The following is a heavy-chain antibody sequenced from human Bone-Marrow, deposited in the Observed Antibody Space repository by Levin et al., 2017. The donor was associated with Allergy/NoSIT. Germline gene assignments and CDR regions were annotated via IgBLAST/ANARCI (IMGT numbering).Heavy chain of an antibody. D-gene: IGHD3-3*01. CDR3: ATSSYYDCWGGLDY. CDR1: GYTFSSYA. CDR2: ITAGKGNT. V-gene: IGHV1-3*01. J-gene: IGHJ4*02. Sequence: GESLKISCKASGYTFSSYAMHWVRQTPGKRLEWMGWITAGKGNTRYSQKFQGRVTITRDTSASTAYMEMSSLRAEDTALYYCATSSYYDCWGGLDYWGQGTRLTVSS.